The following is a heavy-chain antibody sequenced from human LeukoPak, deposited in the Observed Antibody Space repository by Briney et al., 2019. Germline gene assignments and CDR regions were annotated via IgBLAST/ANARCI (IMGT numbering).Heavy chain of an antibody. CDR3: ARLRELLFDY. D-gene: IGHD1-26*01. Sequence: SETLSLTCAVSGYSISSGYYWGWIRQPPGKGLEWIGSIYHSGSTYYNPSLKSRVTISVDTSKNQFSLKLSSVTAADTAVYYCARLRELLFDYWGQGALVTVSS. J-gene: IGHJ4*02. CDR1: GYSISSGYY. V-gene: IGHV4-38-2*01. CDR2: IYHSGST.